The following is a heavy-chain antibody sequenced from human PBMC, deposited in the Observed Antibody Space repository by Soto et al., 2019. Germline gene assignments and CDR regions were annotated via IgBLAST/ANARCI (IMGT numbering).Heavy chain of an antibody. D-gene: IGHD3-10*01. CDR2: MYKTGET. J-gene: IGHJ6*02. CDR1: GGSVSTGMKY. CDR3: MKAHESGDFLGMSV. Sequence: PXETLSLTCTVSGGSVSTGMKYWGWVRQPPGKALEFIGYMYKTGETLLNSSLKSRVTLSMETSKNQFSLTLSSVTAADTAVYFCMKAHESGDFLGMSVWGPGPTVTVSS. V-gene: IGHV4-61*01.